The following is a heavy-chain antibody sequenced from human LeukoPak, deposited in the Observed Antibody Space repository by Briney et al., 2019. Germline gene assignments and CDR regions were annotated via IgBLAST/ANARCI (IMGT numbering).Heavy chain of an antibody. V-gene: IGHV1-69*13. CDR3: ARCLGGSYCVGAYFDY. CDR1: GGTFSSYA. J-gene: IGHJ4*02. Sequence: ASVKVSCKASGGTFSSYAISWVRQAPGQGLEWMGGIIPIFGTANYAQKFQGRVTITADESTSTAYMELSSLRSEDTAVYYCARCLGGSYCVGAYFDYWGQGTLVTVSS. D-gene: IGHD1-26*01. CDR2: IIPIFGTA.